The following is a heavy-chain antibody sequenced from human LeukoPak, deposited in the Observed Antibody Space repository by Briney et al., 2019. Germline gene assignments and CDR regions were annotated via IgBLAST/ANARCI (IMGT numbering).Heavy chain of an antibody. D-gene: IGHD3-10*01. CDR1: GYSFTTYW. V-gene: IGHV5-51*01. CDR3: ARHESLIRGVIDH. CDR2: IYPGDSDT. J-gene: IGHJ4*02. Sequence: GESMKISCKVSGYSFTTYWIGWVRQMPGKGLEWMGIIYPGDSDTRYSPSFQGQVTISADKSFSTAYLQWSSLKASDTAIYYCARHESLIRGVIDHWGQGTLVTVSS.